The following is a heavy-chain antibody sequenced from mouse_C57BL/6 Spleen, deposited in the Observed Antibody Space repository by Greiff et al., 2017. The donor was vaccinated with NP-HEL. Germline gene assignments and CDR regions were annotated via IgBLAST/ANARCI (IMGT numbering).Heavy chain of an antibody. CDR2: ISSGGSYT. CDR3: ARHFLAY. J-gene: IGHJ3*01. CDR1: GFTFSSYG. Sequence: EVHLVESGGDLVKPGGSLKLSCAASGFTFSSYGMSWVRQTPDKRLEWVATISSGGSYTYYPDSVKGRFTISRDNAKNTLYLQMSSLKSEDTAMYYCARHFLAYWGQGTLVTVSA. V-gene: IGHV5-6*01.